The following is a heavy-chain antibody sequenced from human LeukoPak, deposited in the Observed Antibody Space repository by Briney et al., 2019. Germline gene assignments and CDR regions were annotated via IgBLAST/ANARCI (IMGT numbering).Heavy chain of an antibody. CDR2: IYYSGST. CDR1: GGSFSGYY. J-gene: IGHJ5*02. Sequence: PSETLSLTCAVYGGSFSGYYWSWIRQPPGKGLEWIGSIYYSGSTYYNPSLKSRVTISVDTSKNQFSLTLSSVTAADTAVYYCARHDDSSGWYGGSGNWFDPWGQGTLVTVSS. D-gene: IGHD6-19*01. CDR3: ARHDDSSGWYGGSGNWFDP. V-gene: IGHV4-34*01.